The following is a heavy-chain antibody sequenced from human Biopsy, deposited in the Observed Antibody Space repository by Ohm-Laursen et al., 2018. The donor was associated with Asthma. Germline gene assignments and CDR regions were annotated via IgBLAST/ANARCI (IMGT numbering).Heavy chain of an antibody. V-gene: IGHV4-59*01. Sequence: SQTLSLTCTVSGVSIRSYYWTWIRQPPGKGLEWIGNIHYSGSTYSNPSLKSRVTISVDTSKKQISLRLSSVTAADTAVYFCSRNEIEDGIYFDNWGQRTLVTVSS. CDR1: GVSIRSYY. CDR2: IHYSGST. J-gene: IGHJ4*02. D-gene: IGHD5-24*01. CDR3: SRNEIEDGIYFDN.